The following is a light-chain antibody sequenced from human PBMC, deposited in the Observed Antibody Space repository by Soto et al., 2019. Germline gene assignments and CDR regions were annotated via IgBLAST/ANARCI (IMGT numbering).Light chain of an antibody. V-gene: IGLV2-14*01. Sequence: QSVLTQPASVSGSPGQSITISCTGTSSDVGGYNFVSWYQQQPGKAPKLMVYEVTNRPSGVSYRFSGSKSGNTASLTISGLQAVDEADYFCSSYTGSGTLIFGGGTKLTVL. CDR1: SSDVGGYNF. J-gene: IGLJ2*01. CDR3: SSYTGSGTLI. CDR2: EVT.